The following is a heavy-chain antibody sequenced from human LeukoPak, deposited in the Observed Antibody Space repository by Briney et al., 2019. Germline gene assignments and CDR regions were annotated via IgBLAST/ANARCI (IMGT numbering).Heavy chain of an antibody. V-gene: IGHV3-7*03. CDR3: ARGRYSGTTYYFDY. J-gene: IGHJ4*02. D-gene: IGHD5-12*01. CDR2: IKKDGSET. CDR1: GFTFSTSW. Sequence: GGSLRLSCAASGFTFSTSWMSWVRRVPGKGLEWVANIKKDGSETYYVDSVKGRFTISRDNAKNSLYLQMNSLRAEDTAMYYCARGRYSGTTYYFDYWGQGTLVTVSS.